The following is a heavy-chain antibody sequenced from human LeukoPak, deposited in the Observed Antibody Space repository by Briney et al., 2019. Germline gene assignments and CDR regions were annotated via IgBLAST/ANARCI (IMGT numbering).Heavy chain of an antibody. CDR3: ARGIAARRHNYYYMGV. Sequence: SVKVSCKASGGTFSSYAISWVRQAPGQGLEWMGGIIPIFGTANYAQKFQGRVTITADESTSTAYMELSSLRSEDTAVYYCARGIAARRHNYYYMGVWGKGTTVTVSS. CDR1: GGTFSSYA. V-gene: IGHV1-69*13. J-gene: IGHJ6*03. D-gene: IGHD6-6*01. CDR2: IIPIFGTA.